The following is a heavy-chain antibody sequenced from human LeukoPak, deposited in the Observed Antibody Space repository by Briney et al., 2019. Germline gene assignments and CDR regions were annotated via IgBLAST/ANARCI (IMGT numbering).Heavy chain of an antibody. Sequence: PSETLSLTCAVYGGSFSGYYWSWIRQPPGKGLEWIGEISHSGSTNYNPSLKSRVTISVDRSKNQFSLKLSSVTAADTAVYYCAREVRGVGEIDYWGQGTLVTVSS. CDR2: ISHSGST. V-gene: IGHV4-34*01. CDR1: GGSFSGYY. D-gene: IGHD3-10*01. J-gene: IGHJ4*02. CDR3: AREVRGVGEIDY.